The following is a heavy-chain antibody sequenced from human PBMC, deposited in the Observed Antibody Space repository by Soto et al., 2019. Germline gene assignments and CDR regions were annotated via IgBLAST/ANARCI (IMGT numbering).Heavy chain of an antibody. CDR2: SSNSGSFT. Sequence: GYLRRSCAASGFTFSDHYMSCIRQAPGKGLEWIGYSSNSGSFTRYADSVKGRFSISRDNAKNSLYLQINSLRGDDTAIYYCVRSGDNYNLLDYWGQGTPVTVSS. V-gene: IGHV3-11*06. CDR1: GFTFSDHY. D-gene: IGHD1-1*01. J-gene: IGHJ4*02. CDR3: VRSGDNYNLLDY.